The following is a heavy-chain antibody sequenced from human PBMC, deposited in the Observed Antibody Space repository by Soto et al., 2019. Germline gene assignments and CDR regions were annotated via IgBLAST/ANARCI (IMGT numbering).Heavy chain of an antibody. V-gene: IGHV3-30*04. CDR3: AREPAEAAATGYFQH. J-gene: IGHJ1*01. CDR1: GFSFSSYA. D-gene: IGHD6-13*01. Sequence: QVKVVESGGGVVQPGRSLRLSCAASGFSFSSYAMHWVRQAPGKGLEWVGVIGNDGRNKYLADSVKGRFIIFRDNSKNTVYLQVNSLRREDTVVYYCAREPAEAAATGYFQHWGQGTLVTVSS. CDR2: IGNDGRNK.